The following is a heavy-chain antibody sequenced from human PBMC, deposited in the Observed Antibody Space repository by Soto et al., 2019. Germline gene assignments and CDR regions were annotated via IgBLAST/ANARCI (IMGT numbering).Heavy chain of an antibody. Sequence: EVQLLESGGGLVQPGGSLRLSCAASGFTFSSYAMSWVRQAPGKGLEWVSAISGSGGSTYYADSVKGRFTISRDNSKNTLYLQMNSLRAEDTAVYYCAKGGRVVRGVGTGGMDVWGQGTTVTVSS. D-gene: IGHD3-10*01. V-gene: IGHV3-23*01. CDR2: ISGSGGST. CDR1: GFTFSSYA. J-gene: IGHJ6*02. CDR3: AKGGRVVRGVGTGGMDV.